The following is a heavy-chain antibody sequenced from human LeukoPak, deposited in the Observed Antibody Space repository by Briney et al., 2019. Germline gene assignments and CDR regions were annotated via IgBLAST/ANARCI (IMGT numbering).Heavy chain of an antibody. D-gene: IGHD1-26*01. CDR2: ISHNGNT. V-gene: IGHV4-31*03. CDR1: GDSISSSGYY. CDR3: ARDRPYSGSGLRFDP. J-gene: IGHJ5*02. Sequence: SETLSLTCNVSGDSISSSGYYWSWLRQHPGKGLEWIAYISHNGNTHYNGSLRSRVTISKDASKNQFSLQLTSATAADTAVYYCARDRPYSGSGLRFDPWGQGTLVTVSS.